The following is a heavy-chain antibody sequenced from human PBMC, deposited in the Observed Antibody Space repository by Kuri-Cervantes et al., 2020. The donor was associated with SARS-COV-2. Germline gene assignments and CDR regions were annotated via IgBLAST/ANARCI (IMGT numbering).Heavy chain of an antibody. V-gene: IGHV3-30-3*01. CDR1: GFTFSSYA. J-gene: IGHJ4*02. Sequence: GGSLRLSCAASGFTFSSYAIHWVRQAPGKGLEWVAIISYDGINKSYADSVKGRFTISRDNSNNTLYLQMNSLRVEDTAVYDRARDRVGVHDYWGQGTLVTVSS. CDR2: ISYDGINK. D-gene: IGHD2-21*01. CDR3: ARDRVGVHDY.